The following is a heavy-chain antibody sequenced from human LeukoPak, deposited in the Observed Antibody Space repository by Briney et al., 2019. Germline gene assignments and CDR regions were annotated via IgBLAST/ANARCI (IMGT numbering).Heavy chain of an antibody. Sequence: PGGSLRLSCAASGFTFSSYGMHWVRQAPGKGLEWVAFIRYDGSNKYYADSVKGRFTISRDNSKNTLYLQMNSLRAEDTAVYYCAKERTRVTTTPFDYWGQGTLVTVSS. CDR1: GFTFSSYG. CDR3: AKERTRVTTTPFDY. CDR2: IRYDGSNK. D-gene: IGHD4-17*01. V-gene: IGHV3-30*02. J-gene: IGHJ4*02.